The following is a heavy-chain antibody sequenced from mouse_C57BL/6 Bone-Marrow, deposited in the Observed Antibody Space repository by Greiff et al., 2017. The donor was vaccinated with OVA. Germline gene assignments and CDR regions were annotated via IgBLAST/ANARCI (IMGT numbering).Heavy chain of an antibody. D-gene: IGHD1-1*01. CDR3: ANLYYFDY. Sequence: VQLQQSGAELVRPGTSVKVSCKASGYAFTNYLIEWVKQRPGQGLEWIGVINPGSGGTNYNEKFKGKATLTADKSSSTAYMPLSSLTSEDSAVYFCANLYYFDYWGQGTTLTVSS. V-gene: IGHV1-54*01. J-gene: IGHJ2*01. CDR1: GYAFTNYL. CDR2: INPGSGGT.